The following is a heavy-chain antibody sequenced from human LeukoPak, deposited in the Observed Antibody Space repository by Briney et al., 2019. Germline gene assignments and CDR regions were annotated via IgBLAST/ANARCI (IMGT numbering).Heavy chain of an antibody. CDR1: GGSISSGDYY. V-gene: IGHV4-30-4*01. J-gene: IGHJ2*01. D-gene: IGHD3-10*01. CDR3: ARESSESGRYFDL. Sequence: SQTLSLTCTVSGGSISSGDYYWSWIRQPPGKGLEWIGYIYYSGSTYYNPSLKSRVTISVDTSKNQFSLKLSSVTAADTVVYYCARESSESGRYFDLWGRGTLVTVSS. CDR2: IYYSGST.